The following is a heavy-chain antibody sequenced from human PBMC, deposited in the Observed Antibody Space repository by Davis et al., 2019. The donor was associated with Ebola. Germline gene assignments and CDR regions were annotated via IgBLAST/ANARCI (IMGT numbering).Heavy chain of an antibody. CDR2: ISYDGSNK. Sequence: PGGSLRLSCAASGFTFSSYAMHWVRQAPGKGLEWVAVISYDGSNKYYADSVKGRFTISRDNSKNTLYLQMNSLRAEDTAVYYCAKDRAGDGYKDSWGQGTLVTVSS. J-gene: IGHJ4*02. CDR3: AKDRAGDGYKDS. D-gene: IGHD5-24*01. CDR1: GFTFSSYA. V-gene: IGHV3-30-3*01.